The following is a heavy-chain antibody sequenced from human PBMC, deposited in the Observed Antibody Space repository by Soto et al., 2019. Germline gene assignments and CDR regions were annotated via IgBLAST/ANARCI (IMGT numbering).Heavy chain of an antibody. CDR1: GGSISSYY. J-gene: IGHJ6*02. Sequence: PSETLSLTCTVSGGSISSYYWSWIRQPPGKGLEWIGFFYYSGGTNYNPSLKSRVTISVDTSKNRFSLKLSSVTAADTAVYYCARVQLTLGVRGGIYYYYGMDVWGQGTTVTVSS. V-gene: IGHV4-59*01. CDR2: FYYSGGT. CDR3: ARVQLTLGVRGGIYYYYGMDV. D-gene: IGHD2-15*01.